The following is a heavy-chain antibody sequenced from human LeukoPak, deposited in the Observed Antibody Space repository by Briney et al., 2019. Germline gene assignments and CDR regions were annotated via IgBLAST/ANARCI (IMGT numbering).Heavy chain of an antibody. CDR2: INPSGGST. CDR3: ATGSNYDFWSGSSRYYYMDV. J-gene: IGHJ6*03. Sequence: GASVKVSCKASGYTFTSYFMHWVRQAPGQGLGWMGIINPSGGSTRYAQKFQGRVTMTRDTSTSTVYMELSSLRSEDTAVYYCATGSNYDFWSGSSRYYYMDVWGKGTTVTVSS. V-gene: IGHV1-46*01. CDR1: GYTFTSYF. D-gene: IGHD3-3*01.